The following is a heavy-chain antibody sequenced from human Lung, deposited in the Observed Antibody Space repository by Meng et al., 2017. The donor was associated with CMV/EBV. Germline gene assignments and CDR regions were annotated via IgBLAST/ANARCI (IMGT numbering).Heavy chain of an antibody. CDR1: GFTFSSYE. CDR3: ARGAYYGSGRLDY. J-gene: IGHJ4*02. V-gene: IGHV3-48*03. Sequence: SCGASGFTFSSYEMNWDRQAPGKGLEWLSYISSSGSIIYYTDSVKGRFTISRDNAKNSLYLQMNSLRAEDTAVYYCARGAYYGSGRLDYWGQGTXVTVSS. D-gene: IGHD3-10*01. CDR2: ISSSGSII.